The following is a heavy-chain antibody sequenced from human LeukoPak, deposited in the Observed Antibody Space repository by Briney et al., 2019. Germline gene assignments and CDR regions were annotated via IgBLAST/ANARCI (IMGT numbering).Heavy chain of an antibody. V-gene: IGHV4-4*09. Sequence: SETLSLTCTVSGGSISSYYWSWIRQPPGKGLEWIGYIYTSGSTNYNPSLKSRVTISVDTSKNQFSLKLSSVTAAGTAVYYCARHSRNYGKFDYWGQGTLVTVSS. D-gene: IGHD4-11*01. J-gene: IGHJ4*02. CDR1: GGSISSYY. CDR2: IYTSGST. CDR3: ARHSRNYGKFDY.